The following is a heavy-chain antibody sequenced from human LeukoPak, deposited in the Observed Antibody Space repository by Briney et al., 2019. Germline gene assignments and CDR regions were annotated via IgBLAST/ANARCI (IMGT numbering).Heavy chain of an antibody. J-gene: IGHJ3*02. CDR1: GGTFSSYA. Sequence: SVKVSCKASGGTFSSYAISWVRQAPGQGLEWMGGIIPIFGTANYAQKFQGRVTITTDESTSTAYMELSSLRSEDTAVYYCARTERELLGAFDIWGQGTMVTVSS. D-gene: IGHD1-26*01. CDR3: ARTERELLGAFDI. CDR2: IIPIFGTA. V-gene: IGHV1-69*05.